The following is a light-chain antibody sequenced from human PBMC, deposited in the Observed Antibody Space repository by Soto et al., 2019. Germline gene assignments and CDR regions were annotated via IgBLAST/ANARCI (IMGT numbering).Light chain of an antibody. CDR2: AAS. CDR3: QQSYSTPFT. V-gene: IGKV1-39*01. CDR1: QGISSY. Sequence: DIQMTQSPSSLSASVGDRVTITCRASQGISSYLNWYQQKPGKAPKLLIYAASSLQSGVPSRFRGSGSGSDFTLTISSLQPEDFATYYCQQSYSTPFTFGPGTKVDI. J-gene: IGKJ3*01.